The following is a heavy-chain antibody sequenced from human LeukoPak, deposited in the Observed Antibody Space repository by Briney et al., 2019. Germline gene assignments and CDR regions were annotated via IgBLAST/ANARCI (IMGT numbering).Heavy chain of an antibody. V-gene: IGHV4-59*08. D-gene: IGHD4/OR15-4a*01. CDR1: GGSISSYY. J-gene: IGHJ4*02. CDR2: IYYSGST. Sequence: SETLSLTCTVSGGSISSYYWSWVRQPPGRGLEWIGYIYYSGSTNYNPSLKSRVTISVDTSKNQFSLKLSSVTAADTAVYYCARSYGGYWGQGTLVTVSS. CDR3: ARSYGGY.